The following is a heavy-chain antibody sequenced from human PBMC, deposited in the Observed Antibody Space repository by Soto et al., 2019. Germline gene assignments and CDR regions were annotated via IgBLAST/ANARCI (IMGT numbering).Heavy chain of an antibody. CDR3: ARGRLRNWFLEI. D-gene: IGHD2-21*02. Sequence: SETLSFTRAVYGGSFSGYYWSWIRQPPGTGLEWIGEINHSGSTNYNPSLKNRVTISVDKSKNQYSRKLRSVTAPDAAVYHWARGRLRNWFLEIWGRGSRVTVSS. V-gene: IGHV4-34*01. CDR2: INHSGST. J-gene: IGHJ2*01. CDR1: GGSFSGYY.